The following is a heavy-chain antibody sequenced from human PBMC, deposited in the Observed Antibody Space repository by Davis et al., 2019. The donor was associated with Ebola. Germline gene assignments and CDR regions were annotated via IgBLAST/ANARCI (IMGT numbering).Heavy chain of an antibody. CDR2: IIPILGIA. D-gene: IGHD6-19*01. J-gene: IGHJ4*02. CDR1: GYTFSSYA. CDR3: ARDRYSSGWYDY. Sequence: SVKVSCKASGYTFSSYAISWVRQAPGQGLEWMGRIIPILGIANYAQKFQGRVTITADKSTSTAYMELSSLRSEDTAVYYCARDRYSSGWYDYWGQGTLVTVSS. V-gene: IGHV1-69*04.